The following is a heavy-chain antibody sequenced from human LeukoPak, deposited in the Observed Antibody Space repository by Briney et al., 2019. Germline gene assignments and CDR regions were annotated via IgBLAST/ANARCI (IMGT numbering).Heavy chain of an antibody. CDR2: ISGSGGST. J-gene: IGHJ6*02. Sequence: PGGSLRLSCAVSGFTFSSYAMSWVRQAPGKGLEWVSAISGSGGSTYYADSVKGRFTISRDNSKNTLYLQMNSLRAEDTAVYYCAKVVDKEELYCSGGSCYGNYYGMDVWGQGTTVTVSS. V-gene: IGHV3-23*01. CDR3: AKVVDKEELYCSGGSCYGNYYGMDV. D-gene: IGHD2-15*01. CDR1: GFTFSSYA.